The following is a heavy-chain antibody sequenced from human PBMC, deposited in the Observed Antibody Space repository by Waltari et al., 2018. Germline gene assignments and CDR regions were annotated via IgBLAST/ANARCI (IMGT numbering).Heavy chain of an antibody. CDR1: GGSISSGGYY. CDR2: IYYSGST. J-gene: IGHJ5*02. D-gene: IGHD3-10*01. CDR3: AREAITMVRGVIITNWFDP. V-gene: IGHV4-31*03. Sequence: QVQLQESGPGLVKPSQTLSLTCTVSGGSISSGGYYWSWIRQHPGKGLEWIGYIYYSGSTYYNPSLKSRVTVSVDTSKNQFSLKLSSVTAADTAVYYCAREAITMVRGVIITNWFDPWGQGTLVTVSS.